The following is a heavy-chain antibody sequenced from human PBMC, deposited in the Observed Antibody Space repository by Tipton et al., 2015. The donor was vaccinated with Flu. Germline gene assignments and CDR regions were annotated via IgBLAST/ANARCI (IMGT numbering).Heavy chain of an antibody. CDR3: ASKVANWGVWEPLDY. CDR2: IHTAGST. CDR1: GGSISSGNYY. V-gene: IGHV4-61*09. Sequence: TLSLTCTVSGGSISSGNYYWNWIRQPAGKGPQWIGHIHTAGSTSYSPSLRGRVTISLDTSKNQFSLKLSSVTAADTAVYYCASKVANWGVWEPLDYWGHGTLVTVSS. J-gene: IGHJ4*01. D-gene: IGHD7-27*01.